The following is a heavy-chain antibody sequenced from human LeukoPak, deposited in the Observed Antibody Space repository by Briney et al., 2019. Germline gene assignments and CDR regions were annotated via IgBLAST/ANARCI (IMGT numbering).Heavy chain of an antibody. Sequence: GASVKVSCKTSGYSFDNYDINWVRQATGQGLEWMGWMNPDSGNTGYAQNFQGRVVMTTNTSMKTAYMELRGLRSEHTAIYYCTRGAPVAISVPGFDQYFEYWGQGTVVAVSS. D-gene: IGHD3-10*01. J-gene: IGHJ4*02. CDR1: GYSFDNYD. V-gene: IGHV1-8*01. CDR3: TRGAPVAISVPGFDQYFEY. CDR2: MNPDSGNT.